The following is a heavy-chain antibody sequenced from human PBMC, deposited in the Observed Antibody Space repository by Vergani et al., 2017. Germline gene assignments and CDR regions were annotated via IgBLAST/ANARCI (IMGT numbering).Heavy chain of an antibody. Sequence: QVQLQQWGAGLLKPSETLSLTCAVYGGSFSGYYWSWIRQPPGKGLEWIGEINHSGSTNYNPSLKSRVTISVDTSKNQFSLKLSSVTAADTAVYYCARGLLDCSRTSCYWGLDYYYYYYMDVWGKGTTVTVSS. CDR3: ARGLLDCSRTSCYWGLDYYYYYYMDV. V-gene: IGHV4-34*01. J-gene: IGHJ6*03. CDR1: GGSFSGYY. D-gene: IGHD2-2*01. CDR2: INHSGST.